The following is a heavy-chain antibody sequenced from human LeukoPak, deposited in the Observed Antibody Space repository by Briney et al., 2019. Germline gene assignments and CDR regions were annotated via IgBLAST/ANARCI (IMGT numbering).Heavy chain of an antibody. CDR2: IYPGDSDT. Sequence: EESLKISCKGSGYSFTTYWIGWVRQMPGKGLGWMGIIYPGDSDTRYSPSFQGQVTISADKSISTAYLQWSSLTASDTAMYYCGRHLHGDLYFDYWGQGTLVTVSS. J-gene: IGHJ4*02. V-gene: IGHV5-51*01. D-gene: IGHD4-17*01. CDR3: GRHLHGDLYFDY. CDR1: GYSFTTYW.